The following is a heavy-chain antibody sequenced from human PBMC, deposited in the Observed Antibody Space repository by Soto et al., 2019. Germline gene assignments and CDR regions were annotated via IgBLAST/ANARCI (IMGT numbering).Heavy chain of an antibody. V-gene: IGHV3-33*01. CDR3: ARGGVGAYYYGMDV. J-gene: IGHJ6*02. CDR1: GFTFISYG. Sequence: GGSLRLSCASSGFTFISYGMHWVRQAPGKGLEWVAVIWYDGSNKYYADSVKGRFTISRDNSKNTLYLQMNSLRAEDTAVYYCARGGVGAYYYGMDVWGQGTTVTVSS. CDR2: IWYDGSNK. D-gene: IGHD3-10*01.